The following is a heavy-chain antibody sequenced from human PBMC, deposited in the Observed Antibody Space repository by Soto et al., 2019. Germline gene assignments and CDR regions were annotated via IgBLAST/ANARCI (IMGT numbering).Heavy chain of an antibody. J-gene: IGHJ6*02. CDR3: ATLTESDYYYGMDV. Sequence: SVKVSCKASGGTFSSYTISWVRQAPGQGLEWMGRIIPILGIANYAQKFQGRVTVTADKSTSTAYMELSSLRSEDTAVYYCATLTESDYYYGMDVWGQGTTVTVSS. D-gene: IGHD3-10*01. CDR1: GGTFSSYT. CDR2: IIPILGIA. V-gene: IGHV1-69*02.